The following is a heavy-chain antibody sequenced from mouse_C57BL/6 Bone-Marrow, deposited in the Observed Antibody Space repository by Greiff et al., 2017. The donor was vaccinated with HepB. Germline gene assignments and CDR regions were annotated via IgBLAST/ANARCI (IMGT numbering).Heavy chain of an antibody. D-gene: IGHD4-1*01. CDR1: GYTFTSYW. CDR2: INPSNGGT. CDR3: AKLGRGYFDV. J-gene: IGHJ1*03. Sequence: QVHVKQPGTELVKPGASVKLSCKASGYTFTSYWMHWVKQRPGQGLEWIGNINPSNGGTNYNEKFKSKATLTEDKSSSTAYMQLSSLTSEDSAVYYCAKLGRGYFDVWGTGTTVTVSS. V-gene: IGHV1-53*01.